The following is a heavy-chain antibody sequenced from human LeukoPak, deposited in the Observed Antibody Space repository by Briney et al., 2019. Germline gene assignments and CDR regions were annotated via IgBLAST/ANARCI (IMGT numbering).Heavy chain of an antibody. J-gene: IGHJ4*02. Sequence: ASVKVSCKASGYTFTSYYMHWVRQAPGQGLERMGIINPSGGSTSYAQKFQGRVTMTRDTSTSTVYMELSSLRSEDTAVYYCARDSRLKWNGYCFDYWGQGILVTVSS. CDR1: GYTFTSYY. CDR2: INPSGGST. V-gene: IGHV1-46*01. D-gene: IGHD2-2*03. CDR3: ARDSRLKWNGYCFDY.